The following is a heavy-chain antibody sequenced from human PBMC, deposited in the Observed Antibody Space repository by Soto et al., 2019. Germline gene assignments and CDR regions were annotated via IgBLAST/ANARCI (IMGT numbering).Heavy chain of an antibody. CDR3: ARTYYDILTGYYPDAFDI. CDR2: MNPNSGNT. CDR1: GYTFTSYD. D-gene: IGHD3-9*01. V-gene: IGHV1-8*01. J-gene: IGHJ3*02. Sequence: ASVKVSCKASGYTFTSYDINWVRQATGQGLEWMGWMNPNSGNTGYAQKFQGRVTMTRNTSISTAYMELSSLRSEDTAVYYCARTYYDILTGYYPDAFDIWGQGTMVTVSS.